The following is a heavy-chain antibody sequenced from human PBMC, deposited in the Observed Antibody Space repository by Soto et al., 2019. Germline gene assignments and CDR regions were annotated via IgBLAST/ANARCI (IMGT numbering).Heavy chain of an antibody. CDR1: GFTSTNYV. Sequence: QRLSCAASGFTSTNYVMNWVRQAPGKGLEWVSSISGSGTTTFYADSVKGRFIISRDNSKNTLYLQMNSLRAEDTALYYCAKDRVGGVPDAFDIWGQGTMVTVSS. V-gene: IGHV3-23*01. J-gene: IGHJ3*02. CDR2: ISGSGTTT. CDR3: AKDRVGGVPDAFDI. D-gene: IGHD2-8*01.